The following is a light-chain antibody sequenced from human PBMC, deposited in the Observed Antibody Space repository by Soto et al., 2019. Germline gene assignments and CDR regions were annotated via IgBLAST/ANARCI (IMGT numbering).Light chain of an antibody. CDR1: QGISSL. CDR3: QQANSFPLT. Sequence: DIQMTQSPSSVSASVGDRVTITCRASQGISSLFAWYQQKPGKAPNLLIHTASSLQSGVPSRFSGSRSGTDFTLTISSLQPEDFATYYCQQANSFPLTFGGGTKVEIK. CDR2: TAS. V-gene: IGKV1-12*01. J-gene: IGKJ4*01.